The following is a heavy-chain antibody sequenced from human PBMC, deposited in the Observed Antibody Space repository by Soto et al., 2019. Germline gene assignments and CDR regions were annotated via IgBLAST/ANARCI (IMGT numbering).Heavy chain of an antibody. CDR1: GFTFSSYA. D-gene: IGHD3-3*01. CDR2: ISGSGGST. J-gene: IGHJ6*03. V-gene: IGHV3-23*01. Sequence: GGSLRLSCAASGFTFSSYAMSWVRQAPGKGLEWVSAISGSGGSTYYADSVKGRFTISRDNSKNTLYLQMNSLRAEDTAVYYCAKVPRWSGYPLTPSYYYYYMDVWGKGTTVTVSS. CDR3: AKVPRWSGYPLTPSYYYYYMDV.